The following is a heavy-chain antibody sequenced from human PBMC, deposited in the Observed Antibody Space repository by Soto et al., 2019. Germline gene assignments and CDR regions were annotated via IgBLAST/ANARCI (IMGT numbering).Heavy chain of an antibody. V-gene: IGHV3-23*01. CDR2: ISGNGGST. J-gene: IGHJ4*02. D-gene: IGHD2-8*01. CDR1: GFTVSSNY. Sequence: GGSLRLSCAASGFTVSSNYMSWVRQAPGKGLEWVSTISGNGGSTFYADSVKGRFTISRDNSKNTLYLQMNCLRAEDTAVYYCAKWGNGAPLDCWGQGTLVTVSS. CDR3: AKWGNGAPLDC.